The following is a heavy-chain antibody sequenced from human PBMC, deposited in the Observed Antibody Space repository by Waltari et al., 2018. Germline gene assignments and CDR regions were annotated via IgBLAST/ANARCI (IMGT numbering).Heavy chain of an antibody. CDR1: GGTFSSYA. J-gene: IGHJ4*02. V-gene: IGHV1-69*12. CDR3: ARGDPGGIVVVPAAYFDY. CDR2: IIPIFGTA. Sequence: QVQLVQSGAEVKKPGSSVKVSCKASGGTFSSYAISWVRQAPGQGLEWMGGIIPIFGTANYAQKFQGRVTITADESTSTAYMELSSLRSEDTAVYYCARGDPGGIVVVPAAYFDYWGQGTLVTVSS. D-gene: IGHD2-2*01.